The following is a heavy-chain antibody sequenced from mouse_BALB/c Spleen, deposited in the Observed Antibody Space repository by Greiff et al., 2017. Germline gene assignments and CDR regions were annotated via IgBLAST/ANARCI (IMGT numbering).Heavy chain of an antibody. CDR3: TRAFNWDGWFAY. CDR1: GYTFTSYY. V-gene: IGHV1S81*02. Sequence: VQLQESGAELVKPGASVKLSCKASGYTFTSYYMYWVKQRPGQGLEWIGEINPSNGGTNFNEKFKSKATLTVDKSSSTAYMQLSSLTSEDSAVYYCTRAFNWDGWFAYWGQGTLVTVSA. CDR2: INPSNGGT. D-gene: IGHD4-1*02. J-gene: IGHJ3*01.